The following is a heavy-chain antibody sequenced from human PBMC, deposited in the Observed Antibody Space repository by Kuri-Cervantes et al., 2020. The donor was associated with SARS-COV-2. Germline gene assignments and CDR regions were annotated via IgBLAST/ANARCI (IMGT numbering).Heavy chain of an antibody. V-gene: IGHV1-69*13. CDR2: IIPIFGTA. CDR3: ARDTGCSSTSCYGDPYNGFDP. D-gene: IGHD2-2*01. J-gene: IGHJ5*02. Sequence: SVKVSCKASGGTFSSYAISWVRQAPGQGLEWMGGIIPIFGTANYAQKFQGRVTITADESTSTAYMELSSLRSEDTAVYYCARDTGCSSTSCYGDPYNGFDPWGQGTLVTVSS. CDR1: GGTFSSYA.